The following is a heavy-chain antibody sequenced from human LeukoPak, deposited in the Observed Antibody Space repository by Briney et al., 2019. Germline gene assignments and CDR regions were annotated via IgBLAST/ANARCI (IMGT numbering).Heavy chain of an antibody. V-gene: IGHV3-30*02. CDR1: GFTFSSYG. CDR3: AKGYQPGIAAAGPGY. Sequence: GGSLRLSCAASGFTFSSYGMHWVRQAPGKGLEWVAFIRYDGSNKYYADSVKGRFTISRDNSKNTLYLQMNSLRAEDTAVYYCAKGYQPGIAAAGPGYWGQGTLVTVSS. D-gene: IGHD6-13*01. CDR2: IRYDGSNK. J-gene: IGHJ4*02.